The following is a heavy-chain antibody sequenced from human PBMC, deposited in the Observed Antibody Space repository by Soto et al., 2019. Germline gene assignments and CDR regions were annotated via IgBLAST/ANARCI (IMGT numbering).Heavy chain of an antibody. CDR1: GGTFSSYA. CDR2: IIPIFGTA. J-gene: IGHJ6*02. Sequence: ASVKVSCKASGGTFSSYAISWVRQAPGQGLEWMGGIIPIFGTANYAQKFQGRVTITADESTSTAYMELSSLRSEDTAVYYCARAKTMVRGVITSQPMDVWGQGTTVTVSS. D-gene: IGHD3-10*01. CDR3: ARAKTMVRGVITSQPMDV. V-gene: IGHV1-69*13.